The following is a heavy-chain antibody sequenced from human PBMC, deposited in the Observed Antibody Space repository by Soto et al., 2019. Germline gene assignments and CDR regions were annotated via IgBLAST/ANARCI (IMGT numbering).Heavy chain of an antibody. CDR3: ARRSKTRITIFGVVSDAFDI. CDR2: IYPGDSDT. V-gene: IGHV5-51*01. D-gene: IGHD3-3*01. CDR1: GYSFTSYC. J-gene: IGHJ3*02. Sequence: PGESLKISCKGSGYSFTSYCIGWVRQMPGKGLEWMGIIYPGDSDTRYSPSFQGQVTISADKSISTAYLQWSSLKASDTAMYYCARRSKTRITIFGVVSDAFDIWGQGTMVTVSS.